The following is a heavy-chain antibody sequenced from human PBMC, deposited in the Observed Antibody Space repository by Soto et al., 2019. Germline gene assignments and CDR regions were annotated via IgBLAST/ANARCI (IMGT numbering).Heavy chain of an antibody. CDR3: ARHGSDSGWLFFDP. CDR2: VSFGGIT. V-gene: IGHV4-59*08. J-gene: IGHJ5*02. D-gene: IGHD6-19*01. CDR1: GGAISGYY. Sequence: SETLSLTCSLSGGAISGYYCSWIRQPPGKGLEWIGYVSFGGITDYHPSLKSRVTMSIDTSKNQFSLKMISVTAADKAVYYCARHGSDSGWLFFDPWGQGALVTVSS.